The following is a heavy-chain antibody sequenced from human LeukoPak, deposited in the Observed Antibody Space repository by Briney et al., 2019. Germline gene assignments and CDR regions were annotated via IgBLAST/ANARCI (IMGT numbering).Heavy chain of an antibody. D-gene: IGHD3-3*01. Sequence: GGSLRLSCAASGFTFSSYWMHWVRQVPGKGLEWVSAISGSGGSTYYADSVKGRFTISRDNSKNTLYLQMNSLRAEDTAVYYCAKSRDFWSGLFDYWGQGTLVTVSS. V-gene: IGHV3-23*01. CDR3: AKSRDFWSGLFDY. CDR1: GFTFSSYW. J-gene: IGHJ4*02. CDR2: ISGSGGST.